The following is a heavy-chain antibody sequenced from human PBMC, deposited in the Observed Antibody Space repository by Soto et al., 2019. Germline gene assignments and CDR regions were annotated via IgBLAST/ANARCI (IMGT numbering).Heavy chain of an antibody. V-gene: IGHV1-58*01. CDR3: AADRTYCGGYCYVD. J-gene: IGHJ4*02. Sequence: QMQLVQSGPEVKKPGTSVKVSCKASGFTFTSSAVQWVRQARGQRLEWIGWIVVGSGNTNYAQKYQERVTITRDMSTITAYMELSSLRSEDTAVYYWAADRTYCGGYCYVDWGQGTLVTVSS. D-gene: IGHD2-21*02. CDR1: GFTFTSSA. CDR2: IVVGSGNT.